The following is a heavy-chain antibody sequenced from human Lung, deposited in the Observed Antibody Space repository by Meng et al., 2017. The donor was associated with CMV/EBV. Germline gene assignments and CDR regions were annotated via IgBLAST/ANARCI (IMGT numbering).Heavy chain of an antibody. CDR2: INLYGSEK. V-gene: IGHV3-7*01. D-gene: IGHD3-16*01. CDR1: GFTFSSYW. Sequence: GESXKISCVASGFTFSSYWMSWVRQAPGRGLEWVANINLYGSEKYYMDSVKGRFTISRDNAKNSLYLQMNSLRAEDTAVYYCVTDQDRFGGIWGQGTMATVSS. J-gene: IGHJ3*02. CDR3: VTDQDRFGGI.